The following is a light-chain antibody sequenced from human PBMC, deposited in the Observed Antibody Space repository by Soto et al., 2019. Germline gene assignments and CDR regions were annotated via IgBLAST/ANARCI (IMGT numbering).Light chain of an antibody. CDR1: QTISHS. CDR2: AAS. CDR3: QQSYSTPYT. J-gene: IGKJ2*01. V-gene: IGKV1-39*01. Sequence: IQMTQSPSSVSASVGDRVTITCRASQTISHSLNWYQQKSGKAPKFLIYAASSLESGVPSRFSGGGSGADFTLTISGLQPEEFATYYCQQSYSTPYTFGQGTKLEI.